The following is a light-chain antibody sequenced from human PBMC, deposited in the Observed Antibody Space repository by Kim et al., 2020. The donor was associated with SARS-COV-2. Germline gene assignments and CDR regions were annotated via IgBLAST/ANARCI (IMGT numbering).Light chain of an antibody. CDR3: QQRDNWPFT. CDR1: QSVGRF. V-gene: IGKV3-11*01. CDR2: DTF. J-gene: IGKJ2*01. Sequence: SVSPGERATLSCRASQSVGRFLAWYQQKPAQAPRLLIYDTFNRATGIPARFSGSGSGTDFTLTISSLEPEDFAIYYCQQRDNWPFTFGQGTKLEI.